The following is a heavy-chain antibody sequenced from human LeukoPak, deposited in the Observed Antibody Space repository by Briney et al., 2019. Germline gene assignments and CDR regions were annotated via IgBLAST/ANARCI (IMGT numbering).Heavy chain of an antibody. J-gene: IGHJ6*02. Sequence: ASVKVSCKASGYTFSSDDINWVRQATGQGLEWMGWMNPNSGNTGYVQKFQGRVTMTRNTSISTANMELSSLRSDDTAVYYCARAKTKVVVATVYYYYGMDVWGQGTMVTVSS. V-gene: IGHV1-8*01. D-gene: IGHD2-15*01. CDR2: MNPNSGNT. CDR3: ARAKTKVVVATVYYYYGMDV. CDR1: GYTFSSDD.